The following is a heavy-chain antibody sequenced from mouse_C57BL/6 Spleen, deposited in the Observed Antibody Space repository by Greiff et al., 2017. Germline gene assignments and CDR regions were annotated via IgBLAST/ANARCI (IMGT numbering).Heavy chain of an antibody. CDR2: IYPGDGDT. Sequence: QVQLQQSGPELVKPGASVKMSCKASGYAFSSYWMNWVKQRPGKGLEWIGRIYPGDGDTNYNGKFKGKDTLTADKSSSTAYMHLSSLTSEASAVSFCARSPSVAPIGYWGQGTSLTVSS. CDR3: ARSPSVAPIGY. V-gene: IGHV1-82*01. D-gene: IGHD6-1*01. CDR1: GYAFSSYW. J-gene: IGHJ4*01.